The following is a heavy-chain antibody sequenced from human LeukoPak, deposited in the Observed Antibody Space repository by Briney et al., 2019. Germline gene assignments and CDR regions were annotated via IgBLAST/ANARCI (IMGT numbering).Heavy chain of an antibody. CDR2: IRSSGSTI. D-gene: IGHD6-13*01. CDR3: ARDNSGVGRRWYSHVDDDYYYMDV. V-gene: IGHV3-48*01. Sequence: PVGSLRLSCAASGFTFIRYAMSWVREAPGKGLEWVSYIRSSGSTIYYADSLKGRFTLSRDNAKNSLYLQMSSLRGEDTAVYYCARDNSGVGRRWYSHVDDDYYYMDVWGKGTTVTVSS. J-gene: IGHJ6*03. CDR1: GFTFIRYA.